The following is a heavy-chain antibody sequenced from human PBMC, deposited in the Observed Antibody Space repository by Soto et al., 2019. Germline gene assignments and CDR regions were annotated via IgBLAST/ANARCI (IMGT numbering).Heavy chain of an antibody. CDR3: ARRLELRFTQYNWFDP. D-gene: IGHD1-7*01. Sequence: GGSLRLSCAASGFTFSSYWMSWVRQAPGKGLEWVANIKQDGSEKYYVDSVKGRFTISRDNAKNSLYLQMNSLRAEDTAVYYCARRLELRFTQYNWFDPWGQGTLVTVSS. CDR1: GFTFSSYW. J-gene: IGHJ5*02. CDR2: IKQDGSEK. V-gene: IGHV3-7*01.